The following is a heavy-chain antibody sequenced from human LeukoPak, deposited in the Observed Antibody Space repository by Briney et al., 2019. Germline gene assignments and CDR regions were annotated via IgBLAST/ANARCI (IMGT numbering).Heavy chain of an antibody. CDR3: ARDLESLYSSSWRDAFDI. D-gene: IGHD6-13*01. Sequence: SQTLSLTCAISGDSVSSNSAAWNWIRQSPSRGLEWLGRTYYRSKWYNDYAVSVKSRITINPDTSKNQFSLQLNSVTPEDTAVYYCARDLESLYSSSWRDAFDIWGQGTMVTVSS. V-gene: IGHV6-1*01. J-gene: IGHJ3*02. CDR2: TYYRSKWYN. CDR1: GDSVSSNSAA.